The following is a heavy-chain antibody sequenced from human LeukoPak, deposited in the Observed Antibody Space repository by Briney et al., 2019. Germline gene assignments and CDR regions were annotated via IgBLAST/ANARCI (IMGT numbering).Heavy chain of an antibody. CDR3: AKDLGPSGAAWFDP. D-gene: IGHD2-15*01. CDR2: ISGGGGST. Sequence: GGSLRLSXAASGFTFDGYAMHWVRQAPGKGVEWVSLISGGGGSTYYAESVKGRFTISRDNNKNSLYLQLNSLRTEDTAFYYCAKDLGPSGAAWFDPWGQGTLVTVSS. V-gene: IGHV3-43*02. J-gene: IGHJ5*02. CDR1: GFTFDGYA.